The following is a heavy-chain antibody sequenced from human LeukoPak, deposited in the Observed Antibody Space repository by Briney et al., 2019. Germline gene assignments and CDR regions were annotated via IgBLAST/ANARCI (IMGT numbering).Heavy chain of an antibody. CDR3: ARDISGYYGSGSYGE. CDR1: GGPIRNFY. Sequence: SETLSLTCDVSGGPIRNFYWTWIRQPVGKEPEWIGRIYSSGSTNYNPSLKSRLTLSVDMSKNQLSLKLSSVTAADTAVYYCARDISGYYGSGSYGEWGQGTLVTVSS. D-gene: IGHD3-10*01. V-gene: IGHV4-4*07. J-gene: IGHJ4*02. CDR2: IYSSGST.